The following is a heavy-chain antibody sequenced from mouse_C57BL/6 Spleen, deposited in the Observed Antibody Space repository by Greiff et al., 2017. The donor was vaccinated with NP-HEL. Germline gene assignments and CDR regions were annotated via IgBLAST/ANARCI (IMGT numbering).Heavy chain of an antibody. Sequence: EVNVVESGGGLVKPGGSLKLSCAASGFTFSSYAMSWVRQTPEKRLEWVATISDGGSYTYYPDNVKGRFTISRDNAKNNLYLQMSHLKSEDTAMYYCAREGYYYGSSPWFAYWGQGTLVTVSA. D-gene: IGHD1-1*01. V-gene: IGHV5-4*01. CDR3: AREGYYYGSSPWFAY. CDR2: ISDGGSYT. CDR1: GFTFSSYA. J-gene: IGHJ3*01.